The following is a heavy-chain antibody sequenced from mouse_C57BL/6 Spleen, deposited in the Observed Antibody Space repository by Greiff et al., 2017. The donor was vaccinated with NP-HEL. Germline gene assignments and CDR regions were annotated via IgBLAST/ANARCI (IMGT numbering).Heavy chain of an antibody. CDR3: ARHEDTPLITTVPYFDY. J-gene: IGHJ2*01. Sequence: VQGVESGAELVKPGASVKLSCKASGYTFTEYTIHWVKQRSGQGLEWIGWFYPGSGSIKYNEKFKDKATLTADKSSSTVYMELSRLTSEDSAVYFCARHEDTPLITTVPYFDYWGQGTTLTVSS. CDR2: FYPGSGSI. V-gene: IGHV1-62-2*01. CDR1: GYTFTEYT. D-gene: IGHD1-1*01.